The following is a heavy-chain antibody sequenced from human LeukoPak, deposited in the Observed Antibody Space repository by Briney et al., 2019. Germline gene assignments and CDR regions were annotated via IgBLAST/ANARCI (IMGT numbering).Heavy chain of an antibody. D-gene: IGHD3-22*01. CDR3: ARGGSGFGAFDI. CDR2: VKQDGSEK. V-gene: IGHV3-7*01. J-gene: IGHJ3*02. CDR1: GFSFSSYT. Sequence: PGGSLRLSCSASGFSFSSYTMTWVRQAPGKGLEWVANVKQDGSEKYYVDSVKGRFTISRDNAKNSLYLQMNSLRAEDTAVYFCARGGSGFGAFDIWGQGTTVTVSS.